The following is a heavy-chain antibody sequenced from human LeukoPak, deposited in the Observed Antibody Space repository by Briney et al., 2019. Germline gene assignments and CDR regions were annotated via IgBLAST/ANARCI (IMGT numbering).Heavy chain of an antibody. Sequence: GGSLRLSCAASGFTFSSYWMSWVRQAPGKGLEWAANIKQDGSEKYYVDSVKGRFTISRDNAKNSLYLQMNSLRAEDTAVYYCARDLSGSYYYYYYYYMDVWGKGTTVTISS. J-gene: IGHJ6*03. V-gene: IGHV3-7*01. CDR2: IKQDGSEK. CDR1: GFTFSSYW. CDR3: ARDLSGSYYYYYYYYMDV. D-gene: IGHD1-26*01.